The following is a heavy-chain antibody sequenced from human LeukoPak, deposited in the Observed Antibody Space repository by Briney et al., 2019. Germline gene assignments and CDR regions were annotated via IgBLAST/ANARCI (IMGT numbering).Heavy chain of an antibody. V-gene: IGHV3-23*01. D-gene: IGHD5-24*01. J-gene: IGHJ4*02. CDR2: ISGSGGST. CDR3: AKDGMATISYYFDY. Sequence: GGSLRLSCAASGFTFSSYAMIWVRQAPGKGLEWVSAISGSGGSTYYADSVKGRFTISGDNSKNTLYLQMNSLGAEDTAVYYCAKDGMATISYYFDYWGQGTLVTVSS. CDR1: GFTFSSYA.